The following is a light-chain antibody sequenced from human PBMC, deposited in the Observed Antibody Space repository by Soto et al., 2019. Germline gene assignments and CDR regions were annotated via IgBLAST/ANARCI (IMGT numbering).Light chain of an antibody. Sequence: QSALTQPPSASGSPGQSVTIPCAGTSTDVGEYNYVSWYQQHPGKVPKLIIFEVNKRPSGVPDRFSGSKSGDTASLTVSGLLAEDEADYYCSSFVGAPVIFGGGTKVTVL. V-gene: IGLV2-8*01. CDR3: SSFVGAPVI. J-gene: IGLJ2*01. CDR2: EVN. CDR1: STDVGEYNY.